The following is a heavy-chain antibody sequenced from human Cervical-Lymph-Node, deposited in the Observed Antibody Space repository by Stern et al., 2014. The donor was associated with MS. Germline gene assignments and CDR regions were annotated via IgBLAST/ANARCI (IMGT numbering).Heavy chain of an antibody. CDR2: IYPSDSDV. CDR3: ARWSVACDS. Sequence: EEHLVESGAEVRKPGDSLKISCKTSGYRFINNWIAWVRQVPGKGLEWIGLIYPSDSDVRYSPSFQGHVSISVDKSISTAYLQWNSLKASDTGVYYCARWSVACDSWGQGALITVSS. CDR1: GYRFINNW. J-gene: IGHJ4*02. V-gene: IGHV5-51*03.